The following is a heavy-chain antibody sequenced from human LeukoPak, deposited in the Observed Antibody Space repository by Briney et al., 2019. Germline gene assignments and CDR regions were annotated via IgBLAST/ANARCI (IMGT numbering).Heavy chain of an antibody. D-gene: IGHD3-3*01. V-gene: IGHV4-31*03. CDR2: IYYSGST. J-gene: IGHJ3*02. CDR1: GGSISSGGYY. CDR3: ARTYTIFGVVIIRDAFDI. Sequence: SETLSLTCTVSGGSISSGGYYWSWIRQHPGKGLEWIGYIYYSGSTYYNPSLKSRVTISVDTSKNQFSLKLSSVTAADTAVYYCARTYTIFGVVIIRDAFDIWDQGTMVTVSS.